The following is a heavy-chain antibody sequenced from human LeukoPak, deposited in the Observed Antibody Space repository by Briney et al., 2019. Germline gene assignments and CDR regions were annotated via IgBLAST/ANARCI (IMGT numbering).Heavy chain of an antibody. CDR2: IIPIFGTA. J-gene: IGHJ4*02. D-gene: IGHD2-15*01. V-gene: IGHV1-69*13. Sequence: ASVKVSCKASGYTFTSYYMHWVRQAPGQGLEWMGGIIPIFGTANYAQKFQGRVTITADESTSTAYMELSSLRSEDTAVYYCATYCSGGSCYSNFDYWGQGTLVTVSS. CDR1: GYTFTSYY. CDR3: ATYCSGGSCYSNFDY.